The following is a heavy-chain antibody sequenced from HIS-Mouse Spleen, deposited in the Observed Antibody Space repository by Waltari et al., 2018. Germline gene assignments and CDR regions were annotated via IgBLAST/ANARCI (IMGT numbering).Heavy chain of an antibody. V-gene: IGHV4-39*01. D-gene: IGHD7-27*01. Sequence: QLQLQESGPGLVKPSETLSLTCTVSGGSISRSSYYWGWIRQPPGKGLEWIGSIYYSGSTYYNPSLKSRVTISVDTSKNQFSLKLSSVTAADTAVYYCASRDWGYWYFDLWGRGTLVTVSS. CDR3: ASRDWGYWYFDL. CDR2: IYYSGST. J-gene: IGHJ2*01. CDR1: GGSISRSSYY.